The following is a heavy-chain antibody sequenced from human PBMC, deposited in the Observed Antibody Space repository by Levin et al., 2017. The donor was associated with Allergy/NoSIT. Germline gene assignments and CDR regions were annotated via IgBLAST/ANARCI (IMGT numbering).Heavy chain of an antibody. V-gene: IGHV3-30-3*01. J-gene: IGHJ2*01. CDR2: ISYDGSNK. Sequence: GGSLRLSCAASGFTFSSYAMHWVRQAPGKGLEWVAVISYDGSNKYYADSVKGRFTISRDNSKNTLYLQMNSLRAEDTAVYYCARDKDLSGYSYGHGTVNWYFDLWGRGTLVTVSS. CDR3: ARDKDLSGYSYGHGTVNWYFDL. CDR1: GFTFSSYA. D-gene: IGHD5-18*01.